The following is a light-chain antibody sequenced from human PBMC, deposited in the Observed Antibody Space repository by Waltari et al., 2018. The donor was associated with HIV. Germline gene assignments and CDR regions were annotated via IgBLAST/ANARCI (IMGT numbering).Light chain of an antibody. J-gene: IGLJ2*01. CDR2: EDK. CDR3: QAWDSSTAV. CDR1: KFVNKY. Sequence: SYELTKPPSLAVSPGQTATITCSGEKFVNKYATWYQQRPGQSPLMRIDEDKERPSGIPERFSGSNSGNTATLTITGTQAMDEADYYCQAWDSSTAVFGGGTKVTVL. V-gene: IGLV3-1*01.